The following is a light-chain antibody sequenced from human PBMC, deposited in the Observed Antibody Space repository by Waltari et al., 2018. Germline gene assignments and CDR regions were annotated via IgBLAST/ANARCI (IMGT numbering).Light chain of an antibody. V-gene: IGKV4-1*01. Sequence: DVVMTQSPDSLAVSLGERATINCKSSQSVLYSSNNKNYLAWYQQKPGQPPKLLIYWASTTGSGVLDRFSGSGSGTNYTPTISSLQADDVAVYYCRQYYSTLPHTFGRGTKLEIK. CDR1: QSVLYSSNNKNY. CDR3: RQYYSTLPHT. CDR2: WAS. J-gene: IGKJ2*01.